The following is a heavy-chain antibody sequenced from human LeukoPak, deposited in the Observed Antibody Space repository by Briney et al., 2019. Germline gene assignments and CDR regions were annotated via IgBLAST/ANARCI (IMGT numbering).Heavy chain of an antibody. CDR3: AREHSSSSGKVFDY. CDR1: GYTFTSYD. Sequence: ASVKVSCKASGYTFTSYDINWVRQAPGRGLEWMGWINPNSGATNYAQKFQGRVTMTRDTSINTAYMELTSLKSDDTAVYYCAREHSSSSGKVFDYWGQGTLVTVSS. D-gene: IGHD6-6*01. J-gene: IGHJ4*02. V-gene: IGHV1-2*02. CDR2: INPNSGAT.